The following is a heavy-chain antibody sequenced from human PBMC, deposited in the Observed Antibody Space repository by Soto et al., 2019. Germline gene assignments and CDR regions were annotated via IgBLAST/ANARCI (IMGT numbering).Heavy chain of an antibody. D-gene: IGHD3-10*02. CDR3: ARVFGDYYYYGMDV. J-gene: IGHJ6*02. Sequence: VSVKVSCKASGYTFTSYAMHWVRQAPGQRLEWMGWINAGNGNTKYSQKFQGRVTITRDTSASTAYMELSSLRSEDTAVYYCARVFGDYYYYGMDVWGQGTTVTVSS. V-gene: IGHV1-3*01. CDR2: INAGNGNT. CDR1: GYTFTSYA.